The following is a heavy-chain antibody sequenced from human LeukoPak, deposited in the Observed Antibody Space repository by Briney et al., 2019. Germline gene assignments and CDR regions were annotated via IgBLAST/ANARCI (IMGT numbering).Heavy chain of an antibody. CDR1: GGTFSSYA. V-gene: IGHV1-69*13. D-gene: IGHD2-2*01. CDR3: ARDYSPYCSSTSCPYF. Sequence: ASVKVSCKASGGTFSSYAISWVRQAPGQGLEWMGGIIPIFGTANYAQKFQGRVTITADESTSTAYMELSSLRSEDTAVYYCARDYSPYCSSTSCPYFWGQGTLDTVSS. J-gene: IGHJ4*02. CDR2: IIPIFGTA.